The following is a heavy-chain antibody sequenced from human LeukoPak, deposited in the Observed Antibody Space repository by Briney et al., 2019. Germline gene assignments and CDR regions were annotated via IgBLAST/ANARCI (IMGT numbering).Heavy chain of an antibody. J-gene: IGHJ4*02. CDR1: GFTFSNYG. CDR2: IYSGGST. CDR3: VRDGSSWGNFDY. Sequence: PGGSLRLSCAASGFTFSNYGFHWVRQAPGKGLEWVSVIYSGGSTYYADSVKGRFTISRDNSKNTLYLQMNSLRTEDTAVYYCVRDGSSWGNFDYWGQGTLVSVSS. V-gene: IGHV3-NL1*01. D-gene: IGHD7-27*01.